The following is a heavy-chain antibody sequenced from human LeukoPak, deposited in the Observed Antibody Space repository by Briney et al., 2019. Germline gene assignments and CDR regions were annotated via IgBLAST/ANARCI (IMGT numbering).Heavy chain of an antibody. D-gene: IGHD4-17*01. J-gene: IGHJ6*03. CDR2: ISAYNGNT. Sequence: ASVKVSCKASGYTFTSYGISWVRQAPGQGLEWMGWISAYNGNTNYAQKLQGRVTMTRNTSISTAYMELSSLRSEDTAVYYCARGLSDYGDYYYYYMDVWGKGTTVTISS. CDR3: ARGLSDYGDYYYYYMDV. CDR1: GYTFTSYG. V-gene: IGHV1-18*01.